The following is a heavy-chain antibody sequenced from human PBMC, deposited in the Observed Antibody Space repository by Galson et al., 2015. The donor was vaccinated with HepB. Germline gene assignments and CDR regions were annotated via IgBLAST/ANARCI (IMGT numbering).Heavy chain of an antibody. Sequence: PALVKPTQTLTLTCTFSGFSLSTSGMRVSWIRQPPGKALEWLARIDWDDDKFYSTSLKTRLTISKDTSKNQVVLTMTNMDPVDTATYYCAHENIDYYDSSGYYYWGQGTLVTVSS. D-gene: IGHD3-22*01. V-gene: IGHV2-70*04. J-gene: IGHJ4*02. CDR1: GFSLSTSGMR. CDR3: AHENIDYYDSSGYYY. CDR2: IDWDDDK.